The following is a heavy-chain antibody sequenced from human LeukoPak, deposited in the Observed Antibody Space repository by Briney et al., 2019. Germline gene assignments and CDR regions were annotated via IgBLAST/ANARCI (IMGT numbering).Heavy chain of an antibody. CDR1: GYTFTGYY. D-gene: IGHD2-2*01. J-gene: IGHJ3*02. V-gene: IGHV1-2*02. CDR2: INPNSGGT. Sequence: ASVKVSCKASGYTFTGYYMHWVRQAPGQGLEWMGWINPNSGGTNYAQKFQGRVTVTRDTSISTAYMELSRLRSDDTAVYYCARGGLDIVVVPAAKYAFDIWGQGTMVTVSS. CDR3: ARGGLDIVVVPAAKYAFDI.